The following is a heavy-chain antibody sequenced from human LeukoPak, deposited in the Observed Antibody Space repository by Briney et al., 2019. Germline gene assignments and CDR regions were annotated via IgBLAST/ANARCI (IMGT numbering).Heavy chain of an antibody. D-gene: IGHD3-3*01. CDR3: ARGILRQNWFDP. J-gene: IGHJ5*02. CDR2: IYYSGSA. V-gene: IGHV4-59*01. Sequence: SETLSLTCTVSGGSINNYYWSWIRQPPGKGLEYIGYIYYSGSANYNPSLKSRVTISVDPSKNQFSLKLSSVTAADTAVYYCARGILRQNWFDPWGQGTLVTVSS. CDR1: GGSINNYY.